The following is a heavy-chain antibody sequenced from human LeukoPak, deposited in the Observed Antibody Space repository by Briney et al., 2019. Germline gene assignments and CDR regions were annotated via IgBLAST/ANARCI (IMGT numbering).Heavy chain of an antibody. Sequence: GGSLRLSCAASGFTFSTYAMSWVRQAPGKGLEWVSAISGGGGDIYYADSVKGRFTISRDNSKNTLYLQMNGLRAEDTAVYYCARSYVGADRYFDYWGQGTLVTVSS. CDR3: ARSYVGADRYFDY. CDR2: ISGGGGDI. CDR1: GFTFSTYA. J-gene: IGHJ4*02. D-gene: IGHD1-26*01. V-gene: IGHV3-23*01.